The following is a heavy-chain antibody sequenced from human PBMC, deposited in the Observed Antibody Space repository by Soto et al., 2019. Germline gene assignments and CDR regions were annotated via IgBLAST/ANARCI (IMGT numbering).Heavy chain of an antibody. CDR1: GGTVSIDS. CDR2: IIIIFGTT. CDR3: ARNRDTTRIQVPVPADWFDP. V-gene: IGHV1-69*06. Sequence: SVKVFSKATGGTVSIDSIRWGRQAPVQGLEWMGGIIIIFGTTNYAQKFQGRVTITADTSTSTAYMELSGLGYEDTAVYYCARNRDTTRIQVPVPADWFDPSGQGTLVTV. J-gene: IGHJ5*02. D-gene: IGHD5-18*01.